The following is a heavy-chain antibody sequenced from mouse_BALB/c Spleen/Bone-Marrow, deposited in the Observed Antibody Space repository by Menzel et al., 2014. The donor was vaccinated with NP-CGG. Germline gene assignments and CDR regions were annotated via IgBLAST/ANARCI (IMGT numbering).Heavy chain of an antibody. V-gene: IGHV2-4-1*01. D-gene: IGHD1-3*01. Sequence: QVQLQQSGPGLVQPSQSLSITCTVSGFSLTSYGVHWVRQSPGKGLEWLGVIWRGGSTDYNAAFISRLSISKDNSKSQVFFKMNSLQADDTAIYYCARTTLYKGYFDYWGQGTTLTVSS. J-gene: IGHJ2*01. CDR3: ARTTLYKGYFDY. CDR1: GFSLTSYG. CDR2: IWRGGST.